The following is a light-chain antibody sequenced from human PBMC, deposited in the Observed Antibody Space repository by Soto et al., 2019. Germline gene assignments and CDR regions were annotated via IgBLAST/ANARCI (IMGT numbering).Light chain of an antibody. CDR1: QSISIW. V-gene: IGKV1-5*03. CDR3: QHYDSFSLT. CDR2: KAS. Sequence: ESQMTHSPSTLSASVGGRFSIPCRASQSISIWLSWYQQKPGNAPKFLIYKASDLESGVLSRSSGSGPGTELTTTIRRIKTADFETSFCQHYDSFSLTFGGGTKVDIK. J-gene: IGKJ4*01.